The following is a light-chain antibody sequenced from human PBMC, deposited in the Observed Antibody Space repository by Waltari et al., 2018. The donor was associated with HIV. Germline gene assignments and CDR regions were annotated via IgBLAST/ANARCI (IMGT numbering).Light chain of an antibody. CDR1: ILRTSY. J-gene: IGLJ3*02. CDR3: NSRDSSGHWV. V-gene: IGLV3-19*01. Sequence: SSELTQDPAVSVALGQTVRITCQGDILRTSYASWYQQKPGQAPIHVIYGKNNWPSGIPDRFSCSSSGNTASLTITGAQAEDEADYYCNSRDSSGHWVFGGGTKLTVL. CDR2: GKN.